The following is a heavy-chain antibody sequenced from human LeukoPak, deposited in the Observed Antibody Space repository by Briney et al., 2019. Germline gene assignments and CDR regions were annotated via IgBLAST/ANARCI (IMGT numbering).Heavy chain of an antibody. D-gene: IGHD6-13*01. CDR3: ARSTSGTFDY. CDR1: GFTFSIYS. CDR2: ITSDRRTI. V-gene: IGHV3-48*01. J-gene: IGHJ4*02. Sequence: GGSLRLSCAASGFTFSIYSMNWVRQAPGKGLEWVSYITSDRRTISYADPVKGRFTISRDNDKRLLYLQMDSLSAGDTAIYYCARSTSGTFDYWGQGMLVTVSS.